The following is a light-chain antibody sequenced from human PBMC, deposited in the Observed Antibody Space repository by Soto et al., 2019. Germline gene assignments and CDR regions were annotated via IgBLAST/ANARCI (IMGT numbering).Light chain of an antibody. V-gene: IGKV1-39*01. J-gene: IGKJ3*01. CDR1: QSISTY. CDR3: QQSYSTPFT. CDR2: AAS. Sequence: DIQMTHSPSSLSASVGDRVTITCRASQSISTYLNWYQQKPGKAPKLLIYAASSLQSGVPSRFNGSGSGTDFTLTISSLQPEDFAIYSCQQSYSTPFTFGPGTKVDIK.